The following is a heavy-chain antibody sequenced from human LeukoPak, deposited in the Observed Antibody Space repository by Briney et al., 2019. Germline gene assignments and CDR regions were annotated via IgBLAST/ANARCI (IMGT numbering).Heavy chain of an antibody. D-gene: IGHD1-26*01. CDR1: GFTFSDYY. Sequence: GGSLRLSCAASGFTFSDYYMSWIRQAPGKGLEWVSYISSSGSTIYYADSVKGRFTISRDNAKNSLYLQMNSLRAEDTAVYYCAREVTEWELPNYYYYMDVWGKGTMVTISS. CDR3: AREVTEWELPNYYYYMDV. J-gene: IGHJ6*03. V-gene: IGHV3-11*04. CDR2: ISSSGSTI.